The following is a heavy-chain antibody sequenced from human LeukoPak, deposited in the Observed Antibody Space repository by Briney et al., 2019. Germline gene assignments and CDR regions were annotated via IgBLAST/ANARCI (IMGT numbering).Heavy chain of an antibody. J-gene: IGHJ5*02. CDR2: THPSGNT. Sequence: SETLSLTCTVSGASNNSYYWSWIRQPPGKGLEWIGYTHPSGNTNYSPSLKSRVTISMDTSTNQFSLKLRSVTAADTAVYFCARKAPKKGWFDPWGQGTLVTVSS. V-gene: IGHV4-4*09. CDR3: ARKAPKKGWFDP. CDR1: GASNNSYY.